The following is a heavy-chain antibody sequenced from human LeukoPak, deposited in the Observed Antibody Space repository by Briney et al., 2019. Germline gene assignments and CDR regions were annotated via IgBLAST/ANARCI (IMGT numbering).Heavy chain of an antibody. Sequence: GASVKVSCKTSGYTFTSYGVSWVRQAPGQRLEWMGWISTYNYNTNYAQKCRGRVTLTKDTSTSTVYMELRSLRSDDTAIYYCARQVDTTMALPDYWGQGTLVTVSS. D-gene: IGHD5-18*01. CDR2: ISTYNYNT. CDR3: ARQVDTTMALPDY. CDR1: GYTFTSYG. V-gene: IGHV1-18*01. J-gene: IGHJ4*02.